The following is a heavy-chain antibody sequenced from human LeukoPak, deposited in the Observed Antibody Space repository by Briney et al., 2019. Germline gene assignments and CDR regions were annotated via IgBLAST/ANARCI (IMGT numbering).Heavy chain of an antibody. J-gene: IGHJ4*02. D-gene: IGHD3-9*01. CDR1: GGSISSSSYY. Sequence: PSETLSLTCTVSGGSISSSSYYWGWIRQPPGKGLEWIGSIYYSGSTYYNPSLKSRVTISVDTSKNQFSLKLSSVTAADTAVYYCARVGSYYDILTGYYSYYFDYWGQGTLVTVSS. CDR3: ARVGSYYDILTGYYSYYFDY. V-gene: IGHV4-39*07. CDR2: IYYSGST.